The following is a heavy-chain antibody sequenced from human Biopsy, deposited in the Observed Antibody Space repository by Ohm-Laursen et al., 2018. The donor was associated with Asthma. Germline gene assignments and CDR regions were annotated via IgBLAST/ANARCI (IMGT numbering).Heavy chain of an antibody. V-gene: IGHV3-30*03. D-gene: IGHD6-19*01. CDR1: GFTFSNYG. Sequence: SLRLSCAASGFTFSNYGMHWVRQAPGQGLEWVADITHDGSNKYYADSVKGRFTISRDNSKNTLYLQMNSLRAEDTAVYYCARESSVAGSSDFDYWGQGTLVTVSS. J-gene: IGHJ4*02. CDR3: ARESSVAGSSDFDY. CDR2: ITHDGSNK.